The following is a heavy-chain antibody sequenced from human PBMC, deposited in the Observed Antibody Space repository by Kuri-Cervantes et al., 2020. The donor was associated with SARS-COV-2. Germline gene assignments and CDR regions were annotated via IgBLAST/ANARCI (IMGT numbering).Heavy chain of an antibody. V-gene: IGHV3-23*01. Sequence: GESLKISCAAAGFTLSNYAASWVRQAPGKGLEWVSYINGYGDRTHYVDSVKGRFTISRDNPKNTLYLQMNSLRAEDTAVYYCAKSRLTTYFGPAEYFQHWGQGTLVTVSS. J-gene: IGHJ1*01. D-gene: IGHD3-9*01. CDR2: INGYGDRT. CDR1: GFTLSNYA. CDR3: AKSRLTTYFGPAEYFQH.